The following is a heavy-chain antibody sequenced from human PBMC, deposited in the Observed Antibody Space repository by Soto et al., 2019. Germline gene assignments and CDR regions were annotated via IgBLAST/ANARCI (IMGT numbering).Heavy chain of an antibody. Sequence: GGSLRLSCAASGFTFSSYGMHWVRQAPGKGLEWVAVIWYDGSNKYYADSVKGRFTISRDNSKNTLYLQMNSLRAEDTAVYYCAREGGVRPSRSYYYYGMDVWGQGTTVTVSS. CDR3: AREGGVRPSRSYYYYGMDV. CDR2: IWYDGSNK. CDR1: GFTFSSYG. D-gene: IGHD1-1*01. J-gene: IGHJ6*02. V-gene: IGHV3-33*01.